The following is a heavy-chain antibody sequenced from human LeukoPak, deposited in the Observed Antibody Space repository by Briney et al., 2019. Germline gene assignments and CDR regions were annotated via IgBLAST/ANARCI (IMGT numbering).Heavy chain of an antibody. CDR1: GFMFSDFW. Sequence: HPGGSLRLSCAASGFMFSDFWMTWVRQAPGKGLEWVAHIKEDGSATQSIDAVKGRFTISRDNAKNSLYLQMNTLRAEDTAVYYCVRDIGWFRFDYWGQGTLVTVSS. D-gene: IGHD6-19*01. CDR2: IKEDGSAT. CDR3: VRDIGWFRFDY. V-gene: IGHV3-7*03. J-gene: IGHJ4*02.